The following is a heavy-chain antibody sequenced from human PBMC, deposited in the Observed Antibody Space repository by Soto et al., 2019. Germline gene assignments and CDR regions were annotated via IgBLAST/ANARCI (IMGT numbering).Heavy chain of an antibody. CDR1: GFTFSRYG. J-gene: IGHJ5*01. V-gene: IGHV3-21*02. D-gene: IGHD2-2*01. Sequence: EVQLVESGGGLVKPGGSLRLSCAASGFTFSRYGMNWLRQAPGKGLEWVASISSSTSYVYYADSVKGRFSTSRDNAKNXLYLEMYGLRTEDTAVYYCARDPSEGRVGNWFESWGQGTLVTVSS. CDR2: ISSSTSYV. CDR3: ARDPSEGRVGNWFES.